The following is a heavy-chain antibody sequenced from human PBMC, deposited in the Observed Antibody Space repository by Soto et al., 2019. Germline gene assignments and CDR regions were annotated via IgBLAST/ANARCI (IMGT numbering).Heavy chain of an antibody. V-gene: IGHV3-11*01. CDR3: GRDPELWDENVATRPSTYYYGMDV. D-gene: IGHD3-16*01. Sequence: QMQLVESGGGLVEPGGSLRLSCEASGFTFSNHYMSWIRQAPGKGLEWVSYISRSGSTIYYADSVRGRFTISRDNSKNALYLQMDSLIAEDTAMYYCGRDPELWDENVATRPSTYYYGMDVWCQGTTVTVSS. J-gene: IGHJ6*02. CDR2: ISRSGSTI. CDR1: GFTFSNHY.